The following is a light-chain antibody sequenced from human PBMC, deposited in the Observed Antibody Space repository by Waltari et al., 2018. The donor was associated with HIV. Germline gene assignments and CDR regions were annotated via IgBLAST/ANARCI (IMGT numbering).Light chain of an antibody. CDR3: SSYTSTITVV. Sequence: QSALTQPASVSGSPGQSVTISCTGTHSDLGDYNYVSRYQQHPGKAPQLIIFAVSNPPSGVSNRFSGSKSGNTASLTISGLQAEDEADYYCSSYTSTITVVFGGGTKVTVL. V-gene: IGLV2-14*01. CDR2: AVS. CDR1: HSDLGDYNY. J-gene: IGLJ2*01.